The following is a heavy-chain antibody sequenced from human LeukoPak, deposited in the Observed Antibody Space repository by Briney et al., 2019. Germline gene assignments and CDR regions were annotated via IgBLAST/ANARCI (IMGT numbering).Heavy chain of an antibody. J-gene: IGHJ5*02. Sequence: GGSLRLSCAASGITFSSYAMSWLRQAPGKGLEWVSAISGSGGSTYYADSVKGRFTISRDNSKNTLYLQMNSLRAEDTAVYYCAKDARTDYCSGGSCYRIDWFDPWGQGTLVTVSS. CDR2: ISGSGGST. CDR1: GITFSSYA. CDR3: AKDARTDYCSGGSCYRIDWFDP. D-gene: IGHD2-15*01. V-gene: IGHV3-23*01.